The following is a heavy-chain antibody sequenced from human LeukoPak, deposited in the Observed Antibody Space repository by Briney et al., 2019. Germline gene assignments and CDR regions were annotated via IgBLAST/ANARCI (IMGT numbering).Heavy chain of an antibody. D-gene: IGHD3-22*01. CDR1: GYTFTGYY. Sequence: ASVKVSCKASGYTFTGYYMHWVRQAPGQGLEWMGWINPNSGGTNYAQKFQGRVTMTRGTSISTAYMELSRLRSDDTAVYYCARGGYYDSSGYYYLDYWGQGTLVTVSS. V-gene: IGHV1-2*02. CDR3: ARGGYYDSSGYYYLDY. J-gene: IGHJ4*02. CDR2: INPNSGGT.